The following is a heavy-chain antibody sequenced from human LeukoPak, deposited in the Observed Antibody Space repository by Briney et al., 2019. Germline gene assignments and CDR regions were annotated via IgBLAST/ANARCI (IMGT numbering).Heavy chain of an antibody. J-gene: IGHJ4*02. CDR2: INHSGST. V-gene: IGHV4-34*01. CDR3: ARDDCSGGSCYSDY. D-gene: IGHD2-15*01. Sequence: SETLSLTCAVYGGSFSGYYWSWIRQPPGKGLEWIGEINHSGSTNYNPSLKSRVTISVDTSKNQFSLKLSSVTAADTAVYYCARDDCSGGSCYSDYWGQGTLVTASS. CDR1: GGSFSGYY.